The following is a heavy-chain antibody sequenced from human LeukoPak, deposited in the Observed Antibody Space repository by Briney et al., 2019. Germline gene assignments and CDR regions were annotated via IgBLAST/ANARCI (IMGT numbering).Heavy chain of an antibody. CDR3: AREHVYRVYYYYYYMDV. V-gene: IGHV3-21*01. CDR1: GFTFSSYS. Sequence: PGGSLRLSCAASGFTFSSYSMNWVRQAPGKGLEWVSSISSSSYIYYADSVKGRFTISRDNAKNSLYLQMNSLRAEDTAVYYCAREHVYRVYYYYYYMDVWGKGTTVTVSS. D-gene: IGHD5/OR15-5a*01. J-gene: IGHJ6*03. CDR2: ISSSSYI.